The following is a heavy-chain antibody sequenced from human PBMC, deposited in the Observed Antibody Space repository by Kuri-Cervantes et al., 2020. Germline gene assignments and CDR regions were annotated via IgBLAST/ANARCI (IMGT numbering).Heavy chain of an antibody. V-gene: IGHV1-3*01. D-gene: IGHD3-10*01. J-gene: IGHJ4*02. CDR1: GGTIHTYA. Sequence: ASVKVSCKASGGTIHTYAISWVRQAPGQGLEWMGWSNADNGNTKYSQEFQGRVTITRDTSASTAYMELSSLRSEDTAVYYCARPRGVEGRENYFDYWGQGTLVTVSS. CDR2: SNADNGNT. CDR3: ARPRGVEGRENYFDY.